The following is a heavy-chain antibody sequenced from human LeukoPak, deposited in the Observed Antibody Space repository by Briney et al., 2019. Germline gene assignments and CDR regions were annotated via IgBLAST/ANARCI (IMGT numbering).Heavy chain of an antibody. CDR2: IYYSGST. J-gene: IGHJ6*03. CDR3: AREIGSGHGDLYYYYMDV. CDR1: GGSISSSSYY. V-gene: IGHV4-61*01. Sequence: SETLSLTCTVSGGSISSSSYYWGWIRQPPGKGLEWIGYIYYSGSTDYNPSLKSRVTISVDTSKNQFSLKLSSVTAADTAVYYCAREIGSGHGDLYYYYMDVWGKGTTVTVSS. D-gene: IGHD3-10*01.